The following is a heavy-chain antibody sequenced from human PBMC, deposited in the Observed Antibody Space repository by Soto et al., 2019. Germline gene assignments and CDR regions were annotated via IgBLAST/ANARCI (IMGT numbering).Heavy chain of an antibody. D-gene: IGHD6-6*01. Sequence: PSQTLSLTCAISGDSVTSNSAAWNWIRQSPSRGLEWLGRTYYRSKWYNDYAVSVKSRITINPDTSKNQFSLQLNSVTPEDTAVYYCARDLRGGQLGKYYFDYWGQGTLVTVSS. V-gene: IGHV6-1*01. CDR1: GDSVTSNSAA. CDR3: ARDLRGGQLGKYYFDY. J-gene: IGHJ4*02. CDR2: TYYRSKWYN.